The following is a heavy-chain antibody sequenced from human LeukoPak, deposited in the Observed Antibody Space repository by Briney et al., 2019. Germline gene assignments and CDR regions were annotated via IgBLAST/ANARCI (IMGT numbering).Heavy chain of an antibody. CDR2: IYPGDSDT. V-gene: IGHV5-51*01. D-gene: IGHD5-18*01. Sequence: GESLKISCKGSGYSFTSYWIGWVRQMPGKGLEWMGIIYPGDSDTRYSPSFQGQVTISADKSISTAYLQWSSLKASDTAMYYCARRDGYSYGPPDFDYWGQGTLVTVSS. J-gene: IGHJ4*02. CDR3: ARRDGYSYGPPDFDY. CDR1: GYSFTSYW.